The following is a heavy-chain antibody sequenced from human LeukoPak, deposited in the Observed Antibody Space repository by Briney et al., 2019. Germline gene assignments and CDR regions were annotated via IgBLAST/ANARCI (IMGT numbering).Heavy chain of an antibody. J-gene: IGHJ4*02. CDR1: GFTFDKYG. CDR3: AKDRETTASGTFDY. V-gene: IGHV3-30*18. CDR2: ILEDGRIK. Sequence: GRSLRLSCAASGFTFDKYGMHYIRQAPGKGLKWVAVILEDGRIKKYADSVKDRFTISRDNTNNTLYLQMNRLRAEDTGIYFCAKDRETTASGTFDYWGLGTLVAVSS. D-gene: IGHD1-1*01.